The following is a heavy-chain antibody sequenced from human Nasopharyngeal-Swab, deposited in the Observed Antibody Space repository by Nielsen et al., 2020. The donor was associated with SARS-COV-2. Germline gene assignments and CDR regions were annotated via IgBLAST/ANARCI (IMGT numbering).Heavy chain of an antibody. CDR3: ARGGLNYYSSSGAFDF. D-gene: IGHD3-22*01. CDR1: GYTFSEYY. Sequence: ASVKVSCKASGYTFSEYYIHWVRQAPGQGLEWMGRINAYSGATDSPQKFHDRVTMTRDTSNLTAYMELSALTSDDTAVYSCARGGLNYYSSSGAFDFWGRGTMVTVSS. J-gene: IGHJ3*01. CDR2: INAYSGAT. V-gene: IGHV1-2*06.